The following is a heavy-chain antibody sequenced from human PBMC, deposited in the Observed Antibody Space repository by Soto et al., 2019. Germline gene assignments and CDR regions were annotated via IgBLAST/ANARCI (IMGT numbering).Heavy chain of an antibody. CDR1: GFTFDDYA. J-gene: IGHJ5*02. CDR2: ISWNSGSI. CDR3: AKDRSGSGTPRGWFDP. V-gene: IGHV3-9*01. Sequence: EVQLVESGGGLVQPGRSLRLSCAASGFTFDDYAMHWVRQAPGKGLEWVSGISWNSGSIGYADSVKGRFTISRDNAKNSLYLQMNSLGAEDTALYYCAKDRSGSGTPRGWFDPWGQGTLVTVSS. D-gene: IGHD3-10*01.